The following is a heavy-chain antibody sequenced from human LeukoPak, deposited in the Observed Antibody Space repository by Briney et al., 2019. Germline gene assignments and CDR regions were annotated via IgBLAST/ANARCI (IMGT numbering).Heavy chain of an antibody. V-gene: IGHV4-34*01. Sequence: SETLSLTCAVDGGSFSGYYWSWIRQPPGKGLEWIGEINHSGSTNYNPSLKSRVTISVDTSKNQFSLKLSSVTAADTAAYYCASHGRGHDAFDIWGQGTMVTVSS. CDR3: ASHGRGHDAFDI. CDR1: GGSFSGYY. J-gene: IGHJ3*02. D-gene: IGHD1-26*01. CDR2: INHSGST.